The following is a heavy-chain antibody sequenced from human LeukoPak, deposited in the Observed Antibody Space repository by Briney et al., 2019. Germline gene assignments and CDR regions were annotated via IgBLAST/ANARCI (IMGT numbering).Heavy chain of an antibody. D-gene: IGHD6-19*01. CDR3: ARQSGDQSSAWYFDA. CDR2: ISHSGST. CDR1: GFTFNGYS. V-gene: IGHV4-34*01. J-gene: IGHJ4*02. Sequence: GSLRLSCAASGFTFNGYSMKWVRQPPGKGLEWIGEISHSGSTNYNPSLKSRVTTSVDTSTDQFSLRLSSATAADTAIYYCARQSGDQSSAWYFDAWGQGTLVTVSS.